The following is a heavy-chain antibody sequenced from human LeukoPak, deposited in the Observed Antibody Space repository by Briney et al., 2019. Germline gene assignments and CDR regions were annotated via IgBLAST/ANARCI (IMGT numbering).Heavy chain of an antibody. J-gene: IGHJ4*02. Sequence: SVKVSCKASGGTFSSYAISWVRQAPGQGLEWMGGIIPIFGTANYAQKFQGRVTITADESTSTAYMELSSLRSEDTAVYYCAREGAYGSSYFDYWGQGTLVTVSS. V-gene: IGHV1-69*01. CDR3: AREGAYGSSYFDY. CDR2: IIPIFGTA. D-gene: IGHD6-13*01. CDR1: GGTFSSYA.